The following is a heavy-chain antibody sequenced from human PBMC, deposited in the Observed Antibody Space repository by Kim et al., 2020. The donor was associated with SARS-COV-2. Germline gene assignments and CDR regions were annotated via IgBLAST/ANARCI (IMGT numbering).Heavy chain of an antibody. CDR3: TRDQLGYSYGDYGSGSTAEGYYFDY. CDR2: IRSKAYGGTT. D-gene: IGHD3-10*01. J-gene: IGHJ4*02. CDR1: GFTFGDYA. Sequence: GGSLRLSCTASGFTFGDYAMSWVRQAPGKGLEWVGFIRSKAYGGTTEYAASVKGRFTISRDDSKSIAYLQMNSLKTEDTAVYYCTRDQLGYSYGDYGSGSTAEGYYFDYWGQGTLVTVSS. V-gene: IGHV3-49*04.